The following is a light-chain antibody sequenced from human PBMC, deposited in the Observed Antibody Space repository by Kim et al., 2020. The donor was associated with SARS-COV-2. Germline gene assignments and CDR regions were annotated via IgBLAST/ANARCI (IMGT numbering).Light chain of an antibody. CDR2: WAS. Sequence: ANLNCKSSQSVLYSSNNKNYLAWYQQKPGQPPKLLIYWASTRESGVPDRFSGSGSGTDFTLTISSLQAEDVAVYYCQQYYSTPWTFGQGTKVDIK. J-gene: IGKJ1*01. CDR1: QSVLYSSNNKNY. CDR3: QQYYSTPWT. V-gene: IGKV4-1*01.